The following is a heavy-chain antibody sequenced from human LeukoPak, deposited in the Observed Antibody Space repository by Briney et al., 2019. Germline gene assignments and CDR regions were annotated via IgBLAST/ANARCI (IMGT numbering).Heavy chain of an antibody. CDR1: GGSISSYY. J-gene: IGHJ6*03. CDR3: AKGGSWAVAGGLTPEYYYMDV. V-gene: IGHV4-59*01. CDR2: IYYSGST. D-gene: IGHD6-19*01. Sequence: SETLSLTCTVSGGSISSYYWSWIRQPPGKGLEWIGYIYYSGSTNYNPSLKSRVTISVDTSKNQFSLKLSSVTAADTAVYYCAKGGSWAVAGGLTPEYYYMDVWGKGTTVTISS.